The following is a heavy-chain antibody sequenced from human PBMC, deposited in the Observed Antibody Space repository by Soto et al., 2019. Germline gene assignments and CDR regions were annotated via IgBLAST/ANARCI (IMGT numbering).Heavy chain of an antibody. V-gene: IGHV4-59*08. CDR3: ARYEQYYEH. D-gene: IGHD3-3*01. CDR1: GGSISNYY. Sequence: SETLSLTCTVSGGSISNYYWSWIRQPPGKALEWIGYIYYRGNTNYNPSLESRVTISVDTSKNQFSLRLSSVTAADTAVYYCARYEQYYEHWGQGTLVTVSS. CDR2: IYYRGNT. J-gene: IGHJ1*01.